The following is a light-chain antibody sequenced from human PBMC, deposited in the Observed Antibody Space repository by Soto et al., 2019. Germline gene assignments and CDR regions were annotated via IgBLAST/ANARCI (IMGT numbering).Light chain of an antibody. Sequence: EIVMTQSPATLSVSPGERATLSCRASQSISSELAWYQQRPGQPPRLLIYGASTGATGVPDRFTGSGSGSDFTLVISWLQSEDFAVYYCQQGHNWPLTFGQGTRLEI. J-gene: IGKJ2*01. CDR2: GAS. CDR1: QSISSE. CDR3: QQGHNWPLT. V-gene: IGKV3-15*01.